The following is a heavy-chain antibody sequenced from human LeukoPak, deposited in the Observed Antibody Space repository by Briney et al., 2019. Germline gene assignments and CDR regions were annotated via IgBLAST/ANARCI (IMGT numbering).Heavy chain of an antibody. Sequence: PSETLSLTCTVSGGSISSYYWNWLRQPPGTGLERIGYIYFCGSTNTNPSLKPRITISIYMAKIQFSLRLSSVTPADTAVNYCAGSGSDWSQYFKHWGESTLVTASS. J-gene: IGHJ1*01. CDR3: AGSGSDWSQYFKH. D-gene: IGHD6-19*01. CDR1: GGSISSYY. CDR2: IYFCGST. V-gene: IGHV4-59*01.